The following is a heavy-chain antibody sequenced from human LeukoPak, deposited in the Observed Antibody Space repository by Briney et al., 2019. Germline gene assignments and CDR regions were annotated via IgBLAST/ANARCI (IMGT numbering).Heavy chain of an antibody. CDR3: ATAPPFFYDSSGYNYFDY. D-gene: IGHD3-22*01. CDR1: GYTLTELS. CDR2: FDPEDGET. Sequence: ASVKVSCKVSGYTLTELSMHWVRQAPGKGLEWMGGFDPEDGETIYAQKFRGRVTMIEDTSTDTAYMELSSLRSEDTAVYYCATAPPFFYDSSGYNYFDYWGQGTLVTVSP. V-gene: IGHV1-24*01. J-gene: IGHJ4*02.